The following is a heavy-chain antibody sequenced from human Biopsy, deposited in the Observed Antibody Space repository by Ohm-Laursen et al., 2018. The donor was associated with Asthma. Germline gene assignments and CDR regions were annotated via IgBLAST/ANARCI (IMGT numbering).Heavy chain of an antibody. D-gene: IGHD3-22*01. CDR2: ISWNSATI. CDR3: AKVRSDWVITESFDY. V-gene: IGHV3-9*01. CDR1: GFKFDEYT. J-gene: IGHJ4*02. Sequence: SLRLSSAASGFKFDEYTMHWVRQAPGEGLEWVSGISWNSATIGYADSVEGRFTISRDNAKNSVFLHMDSLRPEDTAFYYCAKVRSDWVITESFDYWGQGVLVTVSS.